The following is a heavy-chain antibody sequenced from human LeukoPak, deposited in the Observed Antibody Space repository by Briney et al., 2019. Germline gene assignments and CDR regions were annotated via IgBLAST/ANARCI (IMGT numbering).Heavy chain of an antibody. Sequence: GGSLRLSCSASGFTFSSYAMHWVRQAPGKGLQYVSAISGNGGSTYHADSVKGRFTISRDNSKNTLYLQMSSLRAEDTAVYYCVKGNSNNYYYYHMTSGAKGPRSPSP. CDR3: VKGNSNNYYYYHMTS. J-gene: IGHJ6*02. D-gene: IGHD4-11*01. CDR1: GFTFSSYA. CDR2: ISGNGGST. V-gene: IGHV3-64D*09.